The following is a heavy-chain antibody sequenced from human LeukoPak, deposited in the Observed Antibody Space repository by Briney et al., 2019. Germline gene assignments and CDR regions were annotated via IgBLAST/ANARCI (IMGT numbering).Heavy chain of an antibody. Sequence: PGGSLRLSCAASGFTFSNAWMSWVRQAPGKGLEWVGRIKSKTDGGTTDYAAPVKGRFTISRDDSKNTLYLQMNSLKTEDTAVYYCTADGDGYNNYYCYYMDVWGKGTTVTVSS. CDR2: IKSKTDGGTT. V-gene: IGHV3-15*01. J-gene: IGHJ6*03. CDR3: TADGDGYNNYYCYYMDV. D-gene: IGHD5-24*01. CDR1: GFTFSNAW.